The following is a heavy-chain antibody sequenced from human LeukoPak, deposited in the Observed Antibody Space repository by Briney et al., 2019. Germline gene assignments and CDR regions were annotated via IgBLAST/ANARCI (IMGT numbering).Heavy chain of an antibody. V-gene: IGHV3-66*01. Sequence: GGSLRLSCAASGFTVSSNYMSWVRQAPGKGLEWVSVIYSGGSTYYADSVKGRFTISRDNSKNTLYLQMNSLRAEDTAVYYCAKGTTTVTTLFVDYWGQGTLVTVSS. CDR1: GFTVSSNY. J-gene: IGHJ4*02. D-gene: IGHD4-17*01. CDR3: AKGTTTVTTLFVDY. CDR2: IYSGGST.